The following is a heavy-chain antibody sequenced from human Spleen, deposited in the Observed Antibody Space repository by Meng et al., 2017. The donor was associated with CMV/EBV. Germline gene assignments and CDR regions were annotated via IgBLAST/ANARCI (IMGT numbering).Heavy chain of an antibody. V-gene: IGHV3-23*03. CDR1: GFTFSSYA. CDR3: AKRGPLEQWLVYYFDY. Sequence: GGSLRLSCAASGFTFSSYAMSWVRQAPGKGLEWVSVIYSGGSSTYYADSVKGRFTISRDNSKNTLYLQMNSLRAEDTAVYYCAKRGPLEQWLVYYFDYWGQGTLVTVSS. D-gene: IGHD6-19*01. J-gene: IGHJ4*02. CDR2: IYSGGSST.